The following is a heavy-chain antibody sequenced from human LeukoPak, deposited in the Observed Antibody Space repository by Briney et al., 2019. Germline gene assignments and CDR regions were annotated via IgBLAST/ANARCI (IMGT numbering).Heavy chain of an antibody. V-gene: IGHV3-66*01. J-gene: IGHJ4*02. CDR1: GFTVSSNY. CDR2: FYIGGSR. D-gene: IGHD1-26*01. Sequence: PGGSLRLSCAASGFTVSSNYMSWVPQAPGRGPEWVSVFYIGGSRYYADSVKGRFTISRDNSKNTLYLQMNSLRADDTAIYYCASGTYYHQYDYWGQGTLVTVAS. CDR3: ASGTYYHQYDY.